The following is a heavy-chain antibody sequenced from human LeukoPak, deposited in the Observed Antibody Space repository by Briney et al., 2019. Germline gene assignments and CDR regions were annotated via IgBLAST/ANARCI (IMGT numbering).Heavy chain of an antibody. CDR3: ARDRFGSGSYPDYFDY. J-gene: IGHJ4*02. D-gene: IGHD3-10*01. V-gene: IGHV4-4*07. CDR2: IYTSGST. CDR1: GGSISSYY. Sequence: SETLSLTCTASGGSISSYYWSWIRQPAGKKLEWIGRIYTSGSTNYNPSLKSRVTMSVDTSKNQFSLKLSSVTAADTAVYYCARDRFGSGSYPDYFDYWGQGTLVIVSS.